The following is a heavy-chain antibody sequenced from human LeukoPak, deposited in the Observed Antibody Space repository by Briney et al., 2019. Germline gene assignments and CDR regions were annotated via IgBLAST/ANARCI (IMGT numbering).Heavy chain of an antibody. V-gene: IGHV1-2*02. CDR3: AREEGYCSSTSCYGHEIPH. Sequence: GASVKVSCKASGYTFTGYYMHWVRQAPGQGLEWMGWINPNSGGTNYAQKFQGRVTMTRDTSISTAYMELSRLRSDDTAVYYCAREEGYCSSTSCYGHEIPHWGQGTLVTVSS. J-gene: IGHJ4*02. CDR2: INPNSGGT. D-gene: IGHD2-2*01. CDR1: GYTFTGYY.